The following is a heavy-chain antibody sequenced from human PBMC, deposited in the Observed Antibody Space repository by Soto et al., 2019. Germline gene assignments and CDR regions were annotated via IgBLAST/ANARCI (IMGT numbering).Heavy chain of an antibody. CDR1: GDSVSGGDSY. CDR3: VRGGNPYHYATSGPGTFDK. V-gene: IGHV4-30-4*01. CDR2: TSFSGYT. J-gene: IGHJ4*02. D-gene: IGHD3-22*01. Sequence: QVQLQESGPGLVKPSQTLSLTCTVSGDSVSGGDSYWSWIRQPPGKALEWIGYTSFSGYTSYTPSRERRVTISVDMSKSQSSLRLTSVTAADTAIYYCVRGGNPYHYATSGPGTFDKWGQGTLVSVAS.